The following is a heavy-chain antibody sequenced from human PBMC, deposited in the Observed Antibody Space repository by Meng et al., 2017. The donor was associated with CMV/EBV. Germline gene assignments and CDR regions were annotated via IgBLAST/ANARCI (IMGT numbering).Heavy chain of an antibody. V-gene: IGHV3-30-3*01. CDR1: GFTFDDYA. CDR2: VSSDGANK. CDR3: ARDPHYDFWVEGSNGMDV. Sequence: GESLKISCAASGFTFDDYAMHWVRQAPGKGLEWAAVVSSDGANKYYGDSVKGRFTISRDNSKNTLYLQMNSLRTEDTALYYCARDPHYDFWVEGSNGMDVWGQGTTVTVSS. J-gene: IGHJ6*02. D-gene: IGHD3-3*01.